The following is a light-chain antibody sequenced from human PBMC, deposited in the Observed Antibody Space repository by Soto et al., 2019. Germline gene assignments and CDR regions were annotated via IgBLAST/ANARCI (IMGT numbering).Light chain of an antibody. J-gene: IGKJ2*01. V-gene: IGKV2-30*02. CDR2: KIS. Sequence: DVVMTQSPLSLPVTLGQSASISCRSSQGLVHSDGNTYLNWFRQRPGQSPGRLIYKISKRDSGVPDRFSASGSGTDFALKISRVEAEDAGLYYCMQATHWLYTFGQGTRLEI. CDR1: QGLVHSDGNTY. CDR3: MQATHWLYT.